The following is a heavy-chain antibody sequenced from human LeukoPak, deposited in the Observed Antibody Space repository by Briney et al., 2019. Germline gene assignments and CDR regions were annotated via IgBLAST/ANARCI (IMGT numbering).Heavy chain of an antibody. Sequence: GGSLRLSCAASGFTFSSYWMSWVRQAPGKGLEWVANIQQDGSEKYYVGSVKGRFTISRDNAKNSLYLQMNSLRAEDTAVYYCARDSTAMVISWGTVFGYWGQGTLVTVSS. CDR1: GFTFSSYW. J-gene: IGHJ4*02. CDR2: IQQDGSEK. V-gene: IGHV3-7*01. CDR3: ARDSTAMVISWGTVFGY. D-gene: IGHD5-18*01.